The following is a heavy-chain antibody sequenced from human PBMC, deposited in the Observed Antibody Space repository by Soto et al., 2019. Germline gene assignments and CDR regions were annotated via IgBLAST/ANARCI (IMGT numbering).Heavy chain of an antibody. D-gene: IGHD4-17*01. Sequence: QVQLVESGGGVVHPGTSLRLSCAASGFTFSRHGMHWVRQTPGKGLEWLAVILNDASGHWYADSVKGRFTISRDNFENTLYLQMNGLRLEDTAMYYCARDDDYPDNGFDYWGQGTLVTVSS. V-gene: IGHV3-33*01. CDR1: GFTFSRHG. CDR2: ILNDASGH. J-gene: IGHJ4*02. CDR3: ARDDDYPDNGFDY.